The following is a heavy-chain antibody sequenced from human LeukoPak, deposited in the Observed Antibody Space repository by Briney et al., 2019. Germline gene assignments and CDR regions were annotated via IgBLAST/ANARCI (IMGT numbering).Heavy chain of an antibody. Sequence: GGSLRLSCAASGFTFNDYWMTWVRQAPGKGLEWVAHIKQDGSEKYYVDSLKGRFTISRDNAKNSLFLQMNSLRAEDTAVYYCVRDCSSASLSSGCYYAMDVWGKGTTVTVSS. CDR1: GFTFNDYW. J-gene: IGHJ6*04. V-gene: IGHV3-7*03. D-gene: IGHD2-2*01. CDR3: VRDCSSASLSSGCYYAMDV. CDR2: IKQDGSEK.